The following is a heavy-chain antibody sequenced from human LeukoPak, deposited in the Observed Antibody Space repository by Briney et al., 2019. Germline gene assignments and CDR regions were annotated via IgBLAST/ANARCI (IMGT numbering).Heavy chain of an antibody. Sequence: PGRSLRLSCAASGFTFSSYSMNWVRQAPGKGLEWVSSISSSSSYIYYADSVKGRFTISRDNAKNSLYLQMNSLRAEDTAVYYCAGDYDSSGYYYGWFDPWGQGTLVTVSS. J-gene: IGHJ5*02. CDR1: GFTFSSYS. CDR3: AGDYDSSGYYYGWFDP. D-gene: IGHD3-22*01. CDR2: ISSSSSYI. V-gene: IGHV3-21*01.